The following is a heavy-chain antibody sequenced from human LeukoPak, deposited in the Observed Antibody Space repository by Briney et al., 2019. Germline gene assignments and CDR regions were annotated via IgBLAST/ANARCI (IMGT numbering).Heavy chain of an antibody. CDR3: ARVTPYYGDYGEGGYFDY. Sequence: PSQTLSLTCAVSGGSISSGGYSWSWIRQPPGKGLEWIGYIYHSGSTYYNPSLKSRVTISVGRSKNQFSLKLSSVTAADTAVYYCARVTPYYGDYGEGGYFDYWGQGTLVTVSS. CDR2: IYHSGST. D-gene: IGHD4-17*01. V-gene: IGHV4-30-2*01. J-gene: IGHJ4*02. CDR1: GGSISSGGYS.